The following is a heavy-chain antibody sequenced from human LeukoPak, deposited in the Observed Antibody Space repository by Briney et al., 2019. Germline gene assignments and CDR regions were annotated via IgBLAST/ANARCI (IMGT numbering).Heavy chain of an antibody. V-gene: IGHV3-21*01. CDR1: GFTFSTYS. CDR3: ARGIGYSGYDFFDY. D-gene: IGHD5-12*01. J-gene: IGHJ4*02. CDR2: ISSSSSYI. Sequence: GGSLRLSCAASGFTFSTYSMNWVRQAPGKGLEWVSSISSSSSYIYYADSVKGRFTISRDNAKNSLYLQMNSLRAEDTPVYYCARGIGYSGYDFFDYWGQGTLVTVSS.